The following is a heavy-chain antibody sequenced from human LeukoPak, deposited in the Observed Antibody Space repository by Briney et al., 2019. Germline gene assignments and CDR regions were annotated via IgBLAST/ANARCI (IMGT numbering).Heavy chain of an antibody. D-gene: IGHD6-13*01. Sequence: GASVKVSCKASGYTFTGYYMHWVRQAPGQGLEWMGWINPNSGGTNYAQKFQGRVTMTRDTSISTAYMELSRLRSDDTAVYYCAGATGYSSRKRFDPWGQGTLVTVSS. V-gene: IGHV1-2*02. J-gene: IGHJ5*02. CDR2: INPNSGGT. CDR1: GYTFTGYY. CDR3: AGATGYSSRKRFDP.